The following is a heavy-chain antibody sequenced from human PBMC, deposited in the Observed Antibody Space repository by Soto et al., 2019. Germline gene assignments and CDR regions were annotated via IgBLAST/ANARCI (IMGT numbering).Heavy chain of an antibody. J-gene: IGHJ6*03. Sequence: GASVKVSCKASGYTFTAYGISWVRQAPGQGLEWMGWISVFNGNTNYAQKLQGRLTMTTHTSASTAYMELRSLRSDDTAVYYCARGAHEHSNYVYYMDVWGTGTTVTVSS. V-gene: IGHV1-18*01. CDR3: ARGAHEHSNYVYYMDV. CDR1: GYTFTAYG. CDR2: ISVFNGNT. D-gene: IGHD4-4*01.